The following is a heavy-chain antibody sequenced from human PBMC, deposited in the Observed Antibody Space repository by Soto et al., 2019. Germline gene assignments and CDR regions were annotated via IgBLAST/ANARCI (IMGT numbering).Heavy chain of an antibody. CDR2: IKQDGSEK. Sequence: PGGSLRLSCAASGFTFSSYWMTWARQAPGKGLEWVANIKQDGSEKYYVDSVKGRFTISRDNAKNSLYLQMNSLRAEDTAVYYCARRSSSLGYYFDYWGQGTLVNVSS. J-gene: IGHJ4*02. V-gene: IGHV3-7*05. D-gene: IGHD2-15*01. CDR3: ARRSSSLGYYFDY. CDR1: GFTFSSYW.